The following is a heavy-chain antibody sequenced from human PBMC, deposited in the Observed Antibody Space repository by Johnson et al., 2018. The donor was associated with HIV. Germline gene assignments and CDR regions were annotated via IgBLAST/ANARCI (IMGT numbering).Heavy chain of an antibody. D-gene: IGHD2-15*01. CDR3: ARDKGGGSDAFDI. CDR2: IYSGGTT. Sequence: VQLVEYGGGLVQPGGSLRLSCAASGFTFSNAWMSWVRQAPGKGLEWVSIIYSGGTTNYADSVKGRFTISRDTSQNTVFLQMNSLRAEDTAVYYCARDKGGGSDAFDIWGQGTMVTVSS. V-gene: IGHV3-66*01. CDR1: GFTFSNAW. J-gene: IGHJ3*02.